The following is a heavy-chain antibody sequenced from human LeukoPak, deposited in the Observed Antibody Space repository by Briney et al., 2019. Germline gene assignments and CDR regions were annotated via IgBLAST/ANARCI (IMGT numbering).Heavy chain of an antibody. D-gene: IGHD5-24*01. CDR2: IYYSGST. Sequence: SETLSLTCTVSGGSISSSSYYWGWIRQPPGKGLEWIGSIYYSGSTYYNPSLKSRVTISVDTSKNQFSLKLSSVTAADTAVYYCARDRGDGYTNDAFDIWGQGTMVTVSS. J-gene: IGHJ3*02. V-gene: IGHV4-39*07. CDR3: ARDRGDGYTNDAFDI. CDR1: GGSISSSSYY.